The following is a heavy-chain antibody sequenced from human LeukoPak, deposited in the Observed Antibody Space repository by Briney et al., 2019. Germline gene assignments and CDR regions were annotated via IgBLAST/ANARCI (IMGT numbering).Heavy chain of an antibody. CDR2: IGTASDT. CDR3: ARGPPRGKYYYMDV. CDR1: GFTFSSFD. Sequence: GGSLRLSCAASGFTFSSFDMHWVRHPTGQGMEWVSTIGTASDTYYPGSVEGRFTLSRDNAKNSLYLQMNSLTAGDTAVYYCARGPPRGKYYYMDVWGKGTTVTVSS. V-gene: IGHV3-13*01. J-gene: IGHJ6*03. D-gene: IGHD1-1*01.